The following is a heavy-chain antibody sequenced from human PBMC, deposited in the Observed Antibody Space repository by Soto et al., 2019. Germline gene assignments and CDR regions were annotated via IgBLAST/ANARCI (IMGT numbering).Heavy chain of an antibody. V-gene: IGHV1-69*05. D-gene: IGHD3-16*02. CDR3: AGGFGWGIYPPNYYYRDV. J-gene: IGHJ6*03. Sequence: SVKVSCKASGGTFSSYAISWVRQAPGQGLEWMGGIIPIFGTANYAQKFEDRVTMTRNTSISTAYMEVSSLRSEDTAVYYCAGGFGWGIYPPNYYYRDVGGKGPRVTVS. CDR1: GGTFSSYA. CDR2: IIPIFGTA.